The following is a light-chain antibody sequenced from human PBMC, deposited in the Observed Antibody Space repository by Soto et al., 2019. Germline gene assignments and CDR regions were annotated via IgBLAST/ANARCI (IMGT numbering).Light chain of an antibody. J-gene: IGLJ2*01. CDR3: RSYTSSNTVV. CDR1: SRDVGGY. Sequence: QYALTQPASVSGSPGQSITISCTGTSRDVGGYVSWYQQHPGKAPKLMIYEVSNRPSGVSNRFSGSKSGNTASLTISGLQAEDEADYYCRSYTSSNTVVFGGGTKVTVL. CDR2: EVS. V-gene: IGLV2-14*01.